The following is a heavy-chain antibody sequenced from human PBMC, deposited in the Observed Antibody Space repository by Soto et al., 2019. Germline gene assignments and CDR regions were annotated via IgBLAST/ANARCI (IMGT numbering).Heavy chain of an antibody. V-gene: IGHV4-59*04. D-gene: IGHD2-8*01. CDR2: IYHSGST. CDR1: GGSISSYY. J-gene: IGHJ4*02. Sequence: LSLTCTVSGGSISSYYWSWIRQPPGKGLEWIGYIYHSGSTYYNPSLKSRVTMSVDTSKNQFSLKLTSMTAADTAVYYCARGIGMVVSSPSFEYWGQGTLVTVSS. CDR3: ARGIGMVVSSPSFEY.